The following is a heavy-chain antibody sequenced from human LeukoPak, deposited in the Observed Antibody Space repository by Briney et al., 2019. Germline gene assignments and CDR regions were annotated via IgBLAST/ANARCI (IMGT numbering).Heavy chain of an antibody. CDR1: GGSISSGAYY. J-gene: IGHJ5*02. CDR3: ARDWDYGAAAGTSWFDP. CDR2: IYHSGST. D-gene: IGHD6-13*01. V-gene: IGHV4-30-2*01. Sequence: SETLSLTCTVSGGSISSGAYYWSWIRQPPGKGLQWIGYIYHSGSTYYNPSLKSRVTISVDRSKNQFSLKLSSVTAADTAVYYCARDWDYGAAAGTSWFDPWGQGTLVTVSS.